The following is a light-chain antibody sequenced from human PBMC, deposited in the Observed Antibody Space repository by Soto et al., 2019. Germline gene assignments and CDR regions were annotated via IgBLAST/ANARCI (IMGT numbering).Light chain of an antibody. CDR2: DVT. Sequence: LTQPAYVSGFPGQSMTFSCTGTSSNFGGYTSLSLYQKHPVQAPKLMIYDVTNRPSGVSDRFSGSKSVNTASLTISGLQAEDETDYYCSSYTSSSTPYVFGTGTKVTVL. CDR3: SSYTSSSTPYV. CDR1: SSNFGGYTS. J-gene: IGLJ1*01. V-gene: IGLV2-14*01.